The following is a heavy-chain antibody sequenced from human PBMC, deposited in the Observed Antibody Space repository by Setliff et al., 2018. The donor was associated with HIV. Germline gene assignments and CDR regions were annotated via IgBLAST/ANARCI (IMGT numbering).Heavy chain of an antibody. V-gene: IGHV5-51*01. D-gene: IGHD6-19*01. CDR2: IYPGDFDI. CDR1: GYIFTSYW. CDR3: VRHRSAVAGTRIGYCYYMDV. J-gene: IGHJ6*03. Sequence: GESLKISCRGSGYIFTSYWIGWVRQMPGKGLEWMGIIYPGDFDIIYSPSFQGQVTISADKSITTAYLQWSSLKASDTAIYYCVRHRSAVAGTRIGYCYYMDVWGKGTTVTVSS.